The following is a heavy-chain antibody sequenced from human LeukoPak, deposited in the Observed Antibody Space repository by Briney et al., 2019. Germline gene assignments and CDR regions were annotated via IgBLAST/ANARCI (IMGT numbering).Heavy chain of an antibody. CDR2: ISGSGGST. CDR3: AKLIGSGTKGDY. CDR1: GFTFSSYA. J-gene: IGHJ4*02. D-gene: IGHD3-10*01. V-gene: IGHV3-23*01. Sequence: GGSLRLSCAASGFTFSSYAMSWVRQAPGKGLEWVSAISGSGGSTYYADSVKGRFTISRDNSKNTLYLQMNSLRAEDAAVYYCAKLIGSGTKGDYWGQGTLVTVSS.